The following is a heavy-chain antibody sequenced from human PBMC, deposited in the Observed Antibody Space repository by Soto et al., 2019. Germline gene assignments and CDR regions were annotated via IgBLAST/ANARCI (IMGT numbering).Heavy chain of an antibody. CDR3: ARGNDIVVVVAAIGALDYYGMDV. D-gene: IGHD2-15*01. Sequence: SVKVSCKASGGTFSSYAISWVRQAPGQGLEWMGRIIPIFGTANYAQKFQGRVTITADESTSTAYMELSSLRSEDTAVYYCARGNDIVVVVAAIGALDYYGMDVWGQGTTVTVSS. J-gene: IGHJ6*02. CDR2: IIPIFGTA. CDR1: GGTFSSYA. V-gene: IGHV1-69*13.